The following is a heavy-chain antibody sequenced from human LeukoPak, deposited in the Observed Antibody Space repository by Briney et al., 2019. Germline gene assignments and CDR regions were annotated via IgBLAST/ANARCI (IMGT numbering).Heavy chain of an antibody. Sequence: SETLSLTCAVYGGSFSGCYWSWIRQPPGKGLEWIGEINHSGSTNYNPSLKSRVTISVDTSKNQFSLKLSSVTAADTAVYYCVRWVTGLDYWGQGTLVTVSS. CDR2: INHSGST. J-gene: IGHJ4*02. CDR3: VRWVTGLDY. D-gene: IGHD2-21*02. CDR1: GGSFSGCY. V-gene: IGHV4-34*01.